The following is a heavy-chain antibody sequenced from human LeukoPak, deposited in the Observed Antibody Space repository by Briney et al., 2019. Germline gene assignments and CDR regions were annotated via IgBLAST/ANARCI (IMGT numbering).Heavy chain of an antibody. D-gene: IGHD5-18*01. CDR1: GVSISNYY. V-gene: IGHV4-59*01. CDR3: ASGYQTFDP. J-gene: IGHJ5*02. Sequence: SETLSLTCTVSGVSISNYYWNWVRQSPGKGLEWIGYIHYSESTNYNPSPKSRVTISADTSKNQFSLKLRSVAAADAAVYYCASGYQTFDPWGQGTLVTVSS. CDR2: IHYSEST.